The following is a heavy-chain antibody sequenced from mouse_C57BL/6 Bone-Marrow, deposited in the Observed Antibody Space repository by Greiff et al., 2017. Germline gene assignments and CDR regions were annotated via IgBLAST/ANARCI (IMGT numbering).Heavy chain of an antibody. CDR2: VSYDGSN. Sequence: EVQLPESGPGLVKPSQSLSLTCSVTGYSITSGYYWNWIRQFPGNKLEWMGYVSYDGSNNYNPSLKNRISITRDTSKNQFFLKLNSVTTEDTATYYCARVPIYYYGSSYAGYSMDYWGQGTSVTVSS. D-gene: IGHD1-1*01. CDR3: ARVPIYYYGSSYAGYSMDY. V-gene: IGHV3-6*01. CDR1: GYSITSGYY. J-gene: IGHJ4*01.